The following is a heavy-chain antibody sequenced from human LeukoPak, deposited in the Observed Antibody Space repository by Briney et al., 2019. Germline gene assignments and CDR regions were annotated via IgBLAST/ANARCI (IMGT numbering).Heavy chain of an antibody. CDR1: GYTFTGYY. J-gene: IGHJ6*02. D-gene: IGHD2-2*01. CDR2: INPNSGGT. CDR3: TYSSTSSPLYYYYGMDV. V-gene: IGHV1-2*02. Sequence: ASVKVSCKASGYTFTGYYMHWVRQAPGQGLEWMGWINPNSGGTNYAQKFQGRVTMTRDTSISTAYMELRSLRSDDTAVYYCTYSSTSSPLYYYYGMDVWGQGTTVTVSS.